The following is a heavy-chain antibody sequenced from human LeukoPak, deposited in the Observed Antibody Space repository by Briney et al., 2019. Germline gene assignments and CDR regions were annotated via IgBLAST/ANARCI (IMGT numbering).Heavy chain of an antibody. CDR2: IWYDGSNK. V-gene: IGHV3-33*01. J-gene: IGHJ4*02. CDR1: GFTFSSYG. D-gene: IGHD2-2*01. Sequence: GGSLRLSCAASGFTFSSYGLHWVRQAPGKGLEWVAVIWYDGSNKYYAGSVKGRFTISRDNSKNTLYLQMNSLRAEDTAVYYCARDKGDIVVVPAALFDYWGQGTLVTVSS. CDR3: ARDKGDIVVVPAALFDY.